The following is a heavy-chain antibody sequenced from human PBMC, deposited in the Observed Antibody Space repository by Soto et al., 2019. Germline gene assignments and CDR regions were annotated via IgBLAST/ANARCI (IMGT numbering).Heavy chain of an antibody. CDR2: ISVYNGNT. J-gene: IGHJ6*02. V-gene: IGHV1-3*01. D-gene: IGHD2-8*01. CDR3: AKNGQPPYYYYGLDV. CDR1: GYTFTRYN. Sequence: ASVKVSCKTPGYTFTRYNIHWVRQAPGQRLEWMGWISVYNGNTRYAQKFQGRVSMTIDTPTTTAYMELRSLTSDDTAVYYCAKNGQPPYYYYGLDVWGQGTKVTVSS.